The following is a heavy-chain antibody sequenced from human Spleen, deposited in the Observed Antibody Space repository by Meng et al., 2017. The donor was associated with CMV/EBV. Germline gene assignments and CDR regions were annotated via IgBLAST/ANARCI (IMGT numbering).Heavy chain of an antibody. CDR1: GFTFSSHA. D-gene: IGHD6-19*01. CDR2: ISTSGGST. CDR3: AREPSSSPVPDY. V-gene: IGHV3-23*01. J-gene: IGHJ4*02. Sequence: GGSLRLSCAASGFTFSSHAMSWVRQAPGKGLEWVSGISTSGGSTYYADSVKGRFTISRDNSRNTLYLQMSSLTTEDTAVYYCAREPSSSPVPDYWGQGTLVTVSS.